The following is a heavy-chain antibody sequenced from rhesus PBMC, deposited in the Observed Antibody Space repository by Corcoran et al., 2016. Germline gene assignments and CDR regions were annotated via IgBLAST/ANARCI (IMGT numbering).Heavy chain of an antibody. V-gene: IGHV4-73*01. D-gene: IGHD4-29*01. CDR2: IDGNRANT. CDR1: GGSISGYYY. Sequence: QVKLQQWGEGLVKPSETLSLTCAVYGGSISGYYYWSWIRQAPGKGLEWIWNIDGNRANTNYSHSLKNRVTSTKDTSQNQFSLKRSAVTAADTAVYYCARDDYGSNVAFDFWGQGLRVTVSS. CDR3: ARDDYGSNVAFDF. J-gene: IGHJ3*01.